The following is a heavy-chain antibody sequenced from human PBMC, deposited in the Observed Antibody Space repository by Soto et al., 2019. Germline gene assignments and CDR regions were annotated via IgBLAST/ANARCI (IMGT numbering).Heavy chain of an antibody. CDR1: GYTFTSYD. D-gene: IGHD3-22*01. V-gene: IGHV1-8*01. CDR3: ARGYYYDSGIDY. Sequence: ASVKVSCKASGYTFTSYDINWVRKATGQGLEWMGWMNPNSGNTGYAQKFQGRVTMTRNTSISTAYMELSSLRSEDTAVYYCARGYYYDSGIDYWGPGTLVTVFS. CDR2: MNPNSGNT. J-gene: IGHJ4*02.